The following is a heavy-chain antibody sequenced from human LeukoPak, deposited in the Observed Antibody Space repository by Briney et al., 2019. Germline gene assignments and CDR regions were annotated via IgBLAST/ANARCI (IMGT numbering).Heavy chain of an antibody. V-gene: IGHV1-69*05. Sequence: GASVRVSCKASGGTFSSYAISWVRQAPGQGLEWMGGIIPIFGTANYAQKFQGRVTITTDESTSTAYMELSSLRSEDTAVYYCARAPESYAPTPPDYWGQGTLATVSS. CDR1: GGTFSSYA. CDR3: ARAPESYAPTPPDY. J-gene: IGHJ4*02. D-gene: IGHD1-14*01. CDR2: IIPIFGTA.